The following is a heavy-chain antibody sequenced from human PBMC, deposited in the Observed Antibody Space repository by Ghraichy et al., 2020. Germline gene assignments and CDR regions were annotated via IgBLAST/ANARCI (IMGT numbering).Heavy chain of an antibody. J-gene: IGHJ6*02. CDR3: ARGDCSSTSCYMVGYNGVDV. V-gene: IGHV1-18*04. CDR2: ISGYNGNT. D-gene: IGHD2-2*02. CDR1: GYTFIDYG. Sequence: ASGKVSCKASGYTFIDYGISWVRQAPGQGLEWMGWISGYNGNTKYAQKLQGRVTMTTDTSTSTAYMELRSLRSDDTAEYYCARGDCSSTSCYMVGYNGVDVWGQGTTVTVSS.